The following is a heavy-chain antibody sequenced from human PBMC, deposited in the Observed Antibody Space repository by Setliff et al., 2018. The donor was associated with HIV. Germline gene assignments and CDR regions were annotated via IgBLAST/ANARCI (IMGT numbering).Heavy chain of an antibody. Sequence: PGGSLRLSCAASGFTFDDYAIHWVRQAPGKGLEWVSLISWDGCSTSYADSVKGRFTISRDNSKTSLYLQMNSLRNEDTAFYYCTKAMGTSRWEYLNYWGQGTLVTVSS. CDR2: ISWDGCST. CDR1: GFTFDDYA. J-gene: IGHJ4*02. D-gene: IGHD1-26*01. CDR3: TKAMGTSRWEYLNY. V-gene: IGHV3-43*01.